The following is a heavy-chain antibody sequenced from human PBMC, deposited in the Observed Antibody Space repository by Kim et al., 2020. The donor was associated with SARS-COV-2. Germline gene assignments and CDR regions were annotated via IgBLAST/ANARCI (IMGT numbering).Heavy chain of an antibody. V-gene: IGHV4-39*01. CDR1: GGSISSSSYY. J-gene: IGHJ6*02. Sequence: SETLSLTCTVSGGSISSSSYYWGWIRQPPGKGLEWIGSIYYSGSTYYNPSLKSRVTISVDTSKNQFSLKLSSVTAADTAVYYCARNHYSSSWYPYGMDVWGQGTTVTVSS. D-gene: IGHD6-13*01. CDR2: IYYSGST. CDR3: ARNHYSSSWYPYGMDV.